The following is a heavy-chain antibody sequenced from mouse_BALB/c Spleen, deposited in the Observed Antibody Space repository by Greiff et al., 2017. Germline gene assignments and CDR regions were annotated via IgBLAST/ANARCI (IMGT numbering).Heavy chain of an antibody. CDR2: IDPANGNT. J-gene: IGHJ1*01. D-gene: IGHD2-1*01. V-gene: IGHV14-3*02. CDR1: GFNIKDTY. Sequence: VQLQQSGAELVKPGASVKLSCTASGFNIKDTYMHWVKQRPEQGLEWIGRIDPANGNTKYDPKFQGKATITAATSSNTAYLQLSSLTSEDTAVYYCSLYGNYWYFDVWGAGTTVTVSS. CDR3: SLYGNYWYFDV.